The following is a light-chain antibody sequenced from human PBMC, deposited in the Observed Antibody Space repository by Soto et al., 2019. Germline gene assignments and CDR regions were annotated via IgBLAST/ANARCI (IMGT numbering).Light chain of an antibody. CDR3: QQRANRLLT. Sequence: EIVLTQSPATLSLSPGERATLSCRASQSVSGSFLAWYQQKPGQAPRLLIYDTSNRATDIPARFSGSGSGTDFTLTISSLEPEDFAVYYCQQRANRLLTFGGGTKVEI. CDR2: DTS. CDR1: QSVSGSF. J-gene: IGKJ4*01. V-gene: IGKV3-11*01.